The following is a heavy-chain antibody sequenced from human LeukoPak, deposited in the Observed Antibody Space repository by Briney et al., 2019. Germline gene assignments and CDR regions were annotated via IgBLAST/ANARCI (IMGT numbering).Heavy chain of an antibody. J-gene: IGHJ4*02. Sequence: SETLSLTCTVSGGSISSSSYYWGWIRQPQGKGLEWIVSIYYSGSTYYNPSRKSQVTISVDTSKNQLSLKLSSVTAADTAVYYCASARTSSRSWFTFDYWGQGILVTVSS. CDR3: ASARTSSRSWFTFDY. CDR1: GGSISSSSYY. V-gene: IGHV4-39*01. D-gene: IGHD6-13*01. CDR2: IYYSGST.